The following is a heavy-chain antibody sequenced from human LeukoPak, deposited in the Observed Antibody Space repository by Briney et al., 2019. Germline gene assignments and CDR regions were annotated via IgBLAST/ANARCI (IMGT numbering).Heavy chain of an antibody. J-gene: IGHJ5*02. CDR3: ATDHDDYGDYWFDP. V-gene: IGHV1-2*02. Sequence: GASVKVSCKTSGYTFTGYYMHWVRQAPGQGLEWMGWINPNSGGTNYAQKFQGRVTMTRDTSISTAYMELSSLRSEDTAVYYCATDHDDYGDYWFDPWGQGTLVTVSS. CDR2: INPNSGGT. D-gene: IGHD4-17*01. CDR1: GYTFTGYY.